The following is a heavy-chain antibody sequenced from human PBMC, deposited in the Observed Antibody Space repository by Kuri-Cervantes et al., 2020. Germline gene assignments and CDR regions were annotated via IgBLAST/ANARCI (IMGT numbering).Heavy chain of an antibody. Sequence: ASVKVSCKESGYTSTSYYMHWVRQAPGQGLEWMAWINPNSGGTNYAQKFQGWVTMTRDTSTSTAYMELRSLRSDDTAVYYCARGPYDSSGYYGYWGQGTMVTVSS. J-gene: IGHJ4*03. V-gene: IGHV1-2*04. CDR1: GYTSTSYY. CDR3: ARGPYDSSGYYGY. D-gene: IGHD3-22*01. CDR2: INPNSGGT.